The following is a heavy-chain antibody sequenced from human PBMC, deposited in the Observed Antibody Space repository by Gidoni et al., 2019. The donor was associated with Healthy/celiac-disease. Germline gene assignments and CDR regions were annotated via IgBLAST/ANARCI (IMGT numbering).Heavy chain of an antibody. CDR2: IYTSGST. J-gene: IGHJ4*02. CDR3: ARDAYYYGSGKD. Sequence: QVQLQESGPGLVKPSQTLSLTCTVSGGSISSGSYYWSWIRQPAGKGLEWIGRIYTSGSTNYNPSLKSRVTISVDTSKNQFSLKLSSVTAADTAVYYCARDAYYYGSGKDWGQGTLVTVSS. V-gene: IGHV4-61*02. D-gene: IGHD3-10*01. CDR1: GGSISSGSYY.